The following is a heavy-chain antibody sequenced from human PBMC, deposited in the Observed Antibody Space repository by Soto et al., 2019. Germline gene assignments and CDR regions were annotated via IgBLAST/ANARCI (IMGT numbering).Heavy chain of an antibody. CDR2: IKSNTEGGTT. V-gene: IGHV3-15*01. CDR1: GFTFSNAW. D-gene: IGHD2-15*01. CDR3: TTEGPGYCSGGSCYAIDY. Sequence: PGGSLRLSCTVSGFTFSNAWMTCVRQAPGKGLEWVGRIKSNTEGGTTAYAAPVKGRFTISRDDSKNTLYLQMNSLKTEDTAMNYCTTEGPGYCSGGSCYAIDYWGQGNLVTVSS. J-gene: IGHJ4*02.